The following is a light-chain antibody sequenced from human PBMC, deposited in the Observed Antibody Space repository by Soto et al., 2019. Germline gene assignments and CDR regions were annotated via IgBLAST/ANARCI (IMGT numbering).Light chain of an antibody. V-gene: IGLV2-11*01. J-gene: IGLJ1*01. CDR1: SSDIGGYNY. CDR2: DVN. Sequence: QYALTQPRSVSGSPGQSVTISCTGTSSDIGGYNYVSWFQQHPGKAPKLLIYDVNKRPSGVPDRFSGSKSGNTASLTISGLQAEDEADYYCSSYAGTYTYVFGTGTKLTVL. CDR3: SSYAGTYTYV.